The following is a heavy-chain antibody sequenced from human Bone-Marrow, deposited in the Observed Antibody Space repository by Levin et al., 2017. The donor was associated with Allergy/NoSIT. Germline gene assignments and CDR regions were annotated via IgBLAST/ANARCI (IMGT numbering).Heavy chain of an antibody. CDR1: GFNFSDFY. CDR3: ARTSGAKDFGLLLDYYFDN. V-gene: IGHV3-11*03. CDR2: TSRTNSYT. D-gene: IGHD1-26*01. J-gene: IGHJ4*02. Sequence: MTGGSLRLSCEASGFNFSDFYMSWIRQAPGKGLEWVSYTSRTNSYTDYADSVKGRFTISRDNAKDSVYLQMNSLRAEDTAVYYCARTSGAKDFGLLLDYYFDNWGQGTLVTVSS.